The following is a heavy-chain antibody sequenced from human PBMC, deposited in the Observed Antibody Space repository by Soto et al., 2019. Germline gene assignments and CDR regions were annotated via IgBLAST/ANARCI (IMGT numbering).Heavy chain of an antibody. Sequence: GGSLRLSCAASGFTFSSYGMHWVRQAPGKGLKWVAVISYDGSNKYYADSVKGRFTISRDNSKNTLYLQMNSLRAEDTAVYYCAKEGGSPPYYYGMDVWGQGTTVTVSS. CDR1: GFTFSSYG. D-gene: IGHD1-26*01. V-gene: IGHV3-30*18. CDR3: AKEGGSPPYYYGMDV. CDR2: ISYDGSNK. J-gene: IGHJ6*02.